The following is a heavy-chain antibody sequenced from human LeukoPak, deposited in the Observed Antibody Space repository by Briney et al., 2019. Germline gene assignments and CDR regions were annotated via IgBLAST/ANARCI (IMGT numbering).Heavy chain of an antibody. J-gene: IGHJ4*02. CDR3: ARTTVDYYFDY. D-gene: IGHD4-23*01. CDR1: GGSISSYY. V-gene: IGHV4-59*01. Sequence: PPETLSLTCTVSGGSISSYYWSWIRQPPGKGLEWIGYIYYSGSTNYNPSLKSRVTISVDTSKNQFSLKLSSVTAADTAVYYCARTTVDYYFDYWGQGTLVTVSS. CDR2: IYYSGST.